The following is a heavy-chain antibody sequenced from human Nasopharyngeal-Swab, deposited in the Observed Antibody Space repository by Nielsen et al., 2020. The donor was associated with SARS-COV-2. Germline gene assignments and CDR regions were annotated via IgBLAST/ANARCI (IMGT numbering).Heavy chain of an antibody. V-gene: IGHV3-74*01. CDR2: INSDGSSI. CDR3: AKLVGAVAGHFDY. CDR1: GFTFSSNW. J-gene: IGHJ4*02. Sequence: GESLKISCAASGFTFSSNWMHWVRQAPGKGLVWVSRINSDGSSISYADSVKGRFTISRDNAKNTLYLQMNSLRAEDTAVYYCAKLVGAVAGHFDYWGQGTLVTVSS. D-gene: IGHD6-19*01.